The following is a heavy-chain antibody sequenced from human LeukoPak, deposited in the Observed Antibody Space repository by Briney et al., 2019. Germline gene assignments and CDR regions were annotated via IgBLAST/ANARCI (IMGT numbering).Heavy chain of an antibody. CDR1: GGSFSGYY. D-gene: IGHD3-9*01. Sequence: SETLSLTCAVYGGSFSGYYWSWIRQPPGKGLEWIGEINHSGSTNYNPSLKSRVTISVDTSKNQFSLKLSSVTAAGTAVYYCARWYFDWFDAFDIWGQGTMVTVSS. CDR3: ARWYFDWFDAFDI. CDR2: INHSGST. V-gene: IGHV4-34*01. J-gene: IGHJ3*02.